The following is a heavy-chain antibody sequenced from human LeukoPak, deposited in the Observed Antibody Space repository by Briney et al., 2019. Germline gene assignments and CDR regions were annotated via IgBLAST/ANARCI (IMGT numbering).Heavy chain of an antibody. J-gene: IGHJ4*02. Sequence: GGSLRLSCAASEFTLSNAWMTWVRQAPEKGPEWVGRIKSKSDGGTTDYAAPVKGRFTISRDDSKNTLFLQMNSLKTEDTAMYYCTTAQYSSGWYYFDYWGQGTLVTVSS. CDR1: EFTLSNAW. D-gene: IGHD6-19*01. CDR3: TTAQYSSGWYYFDY. V-gene: IGHV3-15*01. CDR2: IKSKSDGGTT.